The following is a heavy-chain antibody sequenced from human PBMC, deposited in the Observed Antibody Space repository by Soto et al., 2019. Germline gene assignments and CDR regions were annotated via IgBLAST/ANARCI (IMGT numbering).Heavy chain of an antibody. J-gene: IGHJ4*02. V-gene: IGHV3-30*18. CDR1: GGTISAYG. CDR3: AKDTYYYSSSGYSVFDY. CDR2: ISHDGSNT. D-gene: IGHD3-22*01. Sequence: LRLSCAAAGGTISAYGIRWIRQAPGKGLEWVAAISHDGSNTNYADSVKGRFTFSRDNSKDTVYLQMNSLRAEDTAVYYCAKDTYYYSSSGYSVFDYWGQGTLVTVS.